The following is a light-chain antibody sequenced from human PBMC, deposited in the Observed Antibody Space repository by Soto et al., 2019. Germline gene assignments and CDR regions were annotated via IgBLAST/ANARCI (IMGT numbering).Light chain of an antibody. CDR3: AAWDDSLNGVV. Sequence: QSVLTQPPSASGTPGQRVTLSCSGSSSNIGSNTVNWYQQLPGTAPKLLIYTNNQRPSGVPDRFSGSKSGTSASLAISGLQSDDEDDYYCAAWDDSLNGVVFGGGTKVTVL. CDR2: TNN. CDR1: SSNIGSNT. V-gene: IGLV1-44*01. J-gene: IGLJ2*01.